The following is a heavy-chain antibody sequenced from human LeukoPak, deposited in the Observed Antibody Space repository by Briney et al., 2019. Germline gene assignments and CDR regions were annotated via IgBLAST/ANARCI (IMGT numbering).Heavy chain of an antibody. CDR3: ASPGYCSSTSCSIDY. CDR2: INHSGST. Sequence: SETLSLTCAVYGGSFSGYYWSWIRQPPGKGLEWIGEINHSGSTNYNPSLKSRVTISVDTSKNQFSLKLSSVTAADTAVYYCASPGYCSSTSCSIDYWGQGTLVTVSS. V-gene: IGHV4-34*01. CDR1: GGSFSGYY. J-gene: IGHJ4*02. D-gene: IGHD2-2*01.